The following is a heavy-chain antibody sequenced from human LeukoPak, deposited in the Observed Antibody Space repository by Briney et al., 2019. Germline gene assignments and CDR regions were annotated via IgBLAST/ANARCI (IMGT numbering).Heavy chain of an antibody. Sequence: PGGSLRLSCAASGFTFSSYAMHWVRQAPGKGLEWVAVISYDGSNKYYADSVKGRFTISRDNSKNTLYLQMSSLRAEDTAVYYCARDHYYGSGTPHGLWGQGTLVTVSS. CDR2: ISYDGSNK. V-gene: IGHV3-30-3*01. CDR3: ARDHYYGSGTPHGL. D-gene: IGHD3-10*01. J-gene: IGHJ4*02. CDR1: GFTFSSYA.